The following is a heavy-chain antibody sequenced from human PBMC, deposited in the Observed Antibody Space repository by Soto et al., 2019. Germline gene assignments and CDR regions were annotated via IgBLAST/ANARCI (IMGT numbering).Heavy chain of an antibody. CDR3: ASSSSPIFGVVTRLDY. CDR1: GYTFTSYG. D-gene: IGHD3-3*01. J-gene: IGHJ4*02. Sequence: ASVKVSCKASGYTFTSYGISWVRQAPGQGLEWMGWISAYNGNTNYAQKPQGRVTMTTDTSTSTAYMELRSLRSDDTAVYYCASSSSPIFGVVTRLDYWGQGTLVTVSS. CDR2: ISAYNGNT. V-gene: IGHV1-18*01.